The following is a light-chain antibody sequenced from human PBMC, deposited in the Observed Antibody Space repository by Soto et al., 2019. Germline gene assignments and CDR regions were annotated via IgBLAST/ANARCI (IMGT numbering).Light chain of an antibody. V-gene: IGKV1-33*01. CDR1: QDIKNY. CDR3: QQYDNLPLT. CDR2: DAS. Sequence: DIQMTRSPSSFSASVGDRVTITCQASQDIKNYLNWYQQKSGKAPKLLIYDASDLETGVPSRFSGSGSGTDFTFTINSLQPEDIATYYCQQYDNLPLTFGGGTKVEIK. J-gene: IGKJ4*01.